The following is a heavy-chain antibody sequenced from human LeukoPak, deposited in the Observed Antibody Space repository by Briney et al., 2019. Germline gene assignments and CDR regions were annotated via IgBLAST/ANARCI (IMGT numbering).Heavy chain of an antibody. V-gene: IGHV1-69*01. CDR1: GGTFSSYA. J-gene: IGHJ4*02. Sequence: SVKVSCKASGGTFSSYAISWVRQAPGQGLEWMGGIIPIFGTAYCAQTFQGRVTITADESKSTAYMELSSLRSEDTAVYYCARVRGEFIPFYYFDYWGQGTLVTVSS. CDR2: IIPIFGTA. D-gene: IGHD3-10*01. CDR3: ARVRGEFIPFYYFDY.